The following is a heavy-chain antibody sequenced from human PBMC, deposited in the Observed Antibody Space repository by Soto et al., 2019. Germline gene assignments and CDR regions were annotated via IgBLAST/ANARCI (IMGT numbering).Heavy chain of an antibody. J-gene: IGHJ4*02. CDR2: IYYSGST. Sequence: QVQLQESGPGLVKPSETLSLTCTVYGGSISSYYWSWIRQPPGKGLEWIGYIYYSGSTNYNPSLKSRVTISVDTSKNQFSLKLSSLTAADTAVYYCARAESRYGDPKRYFDYWGQGTLVTLSS. CDR1: GGSISSYY. D-gene: IGHD4-17*01. V-gene: IGHV4-59*01. CDR3: ARAESRYGDPKRYFDY.